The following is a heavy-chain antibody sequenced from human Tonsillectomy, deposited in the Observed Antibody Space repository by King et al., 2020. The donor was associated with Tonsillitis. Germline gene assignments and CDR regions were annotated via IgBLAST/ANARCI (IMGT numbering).Heavy chain of an antibody. J-gene: IGHJ6*03. Sequence: VQLVESGGGVVQPGRSLRLSCVASGFTLNNYGMHWDRQAPGKGLEWVAINSYDGSNKYYVDSVKGRFTISRDNSKNTLYLQMNNLRVEETAVYYCAKLQGAITIFGVVMDRLGVHTPDYFHYYYVDVWGKGTTVTVSS. CDR2: NSYDGSNK. V-gene: IGHV3-30*18. CDR3: AKLQGAITIFGVVMDRLGVHTPDYFHYYYVDV. CDR1: GFTLNNYG. D-gene: IGHD3-3*01.